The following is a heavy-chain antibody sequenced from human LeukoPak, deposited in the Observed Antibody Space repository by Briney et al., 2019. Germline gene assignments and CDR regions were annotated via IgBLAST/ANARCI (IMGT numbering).Heavy chain of an antibody. CDR3: ARGWNTAMVTDYYYYMDV. J-gene: IGHJ6*03. D-gene: IGHD5-18*01. CDR2: INLSGHT. CDR1: PYSFSSAYY. Sequence: SETLSLTCSVSPYSFSSAYYWGWIRQPPGKGLEWIGSINLSGHTYYNPSLKSRVTISVDTSRNQFSLKLSSVTATDTAVYYCARGWNTAMVTDYYYYMDVWGKGTTVTVSS. V-gene: IGHV4-38-2*02.